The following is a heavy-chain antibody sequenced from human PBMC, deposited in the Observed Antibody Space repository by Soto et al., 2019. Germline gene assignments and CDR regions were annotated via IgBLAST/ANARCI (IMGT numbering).Heavy chain of an antibody. Sequence: GGPLRVSCLASGFAFRTYGMSWIRQTPGQGLEWVSAINAGGRGAYYADSVKGRFIISRDNSKNTLYLQMNSLRAEDSAVYYCAKDRGCSSATCYQADWGQGTLVTVSP. D-gene: IGHD2-2*01. CDR3: AKDRGCSSATCYQAD. V-gene: IGHV3-23*01. J-gene: IGHJ4*02. CDR2: INAGGRGA. CDR1: GFAFRTYG.